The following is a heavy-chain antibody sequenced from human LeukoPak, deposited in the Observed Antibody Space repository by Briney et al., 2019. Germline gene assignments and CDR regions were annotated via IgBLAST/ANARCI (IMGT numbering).Heavy chain of an antibody. Sequence: GGSLRLSCAASGFTFSSYSMNWVRQAPGKGLEWVSYISSNSSTIYYADSVKGRFTISRDNAKNSLYLQMHILRAEDTAVYYCASYGDPIYYYYGLDVWSQGTTVTVSS. CDR1: GFTFSSYS. CDR2: ISSNSSTI. J-gene: IGHJ6*02. V-gene: IGHV3-48*04. D-gene: IGHD4-17*01. CDR3: ASYGDPIYYYYGLDV.